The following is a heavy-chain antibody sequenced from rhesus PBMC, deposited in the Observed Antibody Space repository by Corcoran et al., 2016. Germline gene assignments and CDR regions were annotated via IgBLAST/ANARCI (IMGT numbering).Heavy chain of an antibody. V-gene: IGHV3S5*01. CDR1: GFTFSSYG. J-gene: IGHJ6*01. Sequence: EVQLVESGGGLVQPGGSLRLSCAASGFTFSSYGTSWVRQAPGKGLDWVSYISNGGGSTYYADSVKGRFTISRDNSKNTLSLQMNSLRAEDTAVYYCAKPYGLDSWGQGVVVTVSS. CDR3: AKPYGLDS. CDR2: ISNGGGST.